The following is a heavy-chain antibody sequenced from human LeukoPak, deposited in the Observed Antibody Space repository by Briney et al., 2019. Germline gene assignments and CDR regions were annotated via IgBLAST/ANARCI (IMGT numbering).Heavy chain of an antibody. CDR3: AVVNYYDSSGPPDY. Sequence: GGCLRLSCAASGFTFSSYGMHWVRQAPGKGLEWVAVISYDGSNKYYADSVKGRFTISRDNSKNTLYLQMNSLRAEDTAVYYCAVVNYYDSSGPPDYWGQGTLVTVSS. V-gene: IGHV3-30*03. D-gene: IGHD3-22*01. CDR2: ISYDGSNK. CDR1: GFTFSSYG. J-gene: IGHJ4*02.